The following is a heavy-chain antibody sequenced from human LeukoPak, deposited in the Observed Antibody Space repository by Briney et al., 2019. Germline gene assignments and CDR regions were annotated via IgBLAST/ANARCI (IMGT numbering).Heavy chain of an antibody. Sequence: PSETLSLTCTVSGGSISSSSHYWGWIRQPPGKGLEWIGSIYYSGSTYYNPSLKSRITISVDTSKNQFSLKLSSVTAADTAVYYCVSPVVTLTVGYWGQGTLVTVSS. CDR1: GGSISSSSHY. CDR2: IYYSGST. J-gene: IGHJ4*02. V-gene: IGHV4-39*01. D-gene: IGHD4-23*01. CDR3: VSPVVTLTVGY.